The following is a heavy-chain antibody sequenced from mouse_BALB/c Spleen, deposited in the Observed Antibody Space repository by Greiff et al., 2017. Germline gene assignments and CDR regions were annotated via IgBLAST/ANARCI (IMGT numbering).Heavy chain of an antibody. J-gene: IGHJ4*01. CDR2: IWSGGST. CDR3: ARWDYAMDY. CDR1: GFSLTSYG. V-gene: IGHV2-2*02. Sequence: VKLVESGPGLVQPSQSLSITCTVSGFSLTSYGVHWVRQSPGQGLEWLGVIWSGGSTDYNAAFISRLSISKDNSKSQVFFKMNSLQANDTAIYYCARWDYAMDYWGQGTSVTVSS.